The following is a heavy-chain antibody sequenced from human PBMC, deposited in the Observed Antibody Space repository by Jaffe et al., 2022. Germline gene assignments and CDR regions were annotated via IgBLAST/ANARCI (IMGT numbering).Heavy chain of an antibody. J-gene: IGHJ4*02. Sequence: QVQLQESGPGLVKPSQTLSLTCTVSGGSISSGSYYWSWIRQPAGKGLEWIGRIYTSGSTNYNPSLKSRVTISVDTSKNQFSLKLSSVTAADTAVYYCARDSLDTAMDNWGQGTLVTVSS. D-gene: IGHD5-18*01. V-gene: IGHV4-61*02. CDR2: IYTSGST. CDR1: GGSISSGSYY. CDR3: ARDSLDTAMDN.